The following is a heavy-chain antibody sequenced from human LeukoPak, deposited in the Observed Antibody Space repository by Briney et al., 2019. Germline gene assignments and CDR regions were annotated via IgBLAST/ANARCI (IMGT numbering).Heavy chain of an antibody. CDR1: GGPFSGYF. D-gene: IGHD3-10*01. CDR3: ARRYFYNLGSFPFDF. Sequence: SETLSLTCAVSGGPFSGYFWSWIRQSSGKGLEWIGEIHNSGTTNYNPSLNSRVTISEDTSKNQFYLNLSSVTAADTAVYYCARRYFYNLGSFPFDFWGQGTLVTVSS. CDR2: IHNSGTT. V-gene: IGHV4-34*01. J-gene: IGHJ4*02.